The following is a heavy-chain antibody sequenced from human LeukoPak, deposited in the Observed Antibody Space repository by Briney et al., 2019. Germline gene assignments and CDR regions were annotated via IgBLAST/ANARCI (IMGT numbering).Heavy chain of an antibody. CDR3: ARDRDSSGWYEGFDH. CDR1: GGTFSSYA. Sequence: GASVKVSCKASGGTFSSYAISWVRQAPGQGLECMGRIIPILGIANYAQKFQGRVTITADKSTSTAYMELSSLRSDDTAVYYCARDRDSSGWYEGFDHWGQGTLVTVSS. V-gene: IGHV1-69*04. J-gene: IGHJ4*02. CDR2: IIPILGIA. D-gene: IGHD6-19*01.